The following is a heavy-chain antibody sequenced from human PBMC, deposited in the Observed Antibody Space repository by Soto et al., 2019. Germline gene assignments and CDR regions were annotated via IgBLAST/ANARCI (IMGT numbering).Heavy chain of an antibody. CDR1: GYTFTGYF. Sequence: ASVKVSCKASGYTFTGYFMHWVRQAPGQGLEWMGWINPNSGDTNYAQKFQGRVTMTRDMSISTAYMELRRLTSDDTAVYYCARVRTYYDSSGSLDYWGQGTLVTVSS. V-gene: IGHV1-2*02. CDR3: ARVRTYYDSSGSLDY. CDR2: INPNSGDT. D-gene: IGHD3-22*01. J-gene: IGHJ4*02.